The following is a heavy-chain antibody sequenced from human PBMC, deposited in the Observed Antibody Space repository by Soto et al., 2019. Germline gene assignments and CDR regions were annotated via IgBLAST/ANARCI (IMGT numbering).Heavy chain of an antibody. CDR2: IIPILGIA. CDR3: ARGRASLHGGFDS. Sequence: QVQLVQSGAEVKKPGSSVKVSCKASGGTFSSYTISWVRQAPGQGLEWMGKIIPILGIANYAQKFQGRVTITADQSTSTAYMGLSRLRSEDTAVYYCARGRASLHGGFDSWGQGTLVTVSS. V-gene: IGHV1-69*02. CDR1: GGTFSSYT. D-gene: IGHD3-16*01. J-gene: IGHJ4*02.